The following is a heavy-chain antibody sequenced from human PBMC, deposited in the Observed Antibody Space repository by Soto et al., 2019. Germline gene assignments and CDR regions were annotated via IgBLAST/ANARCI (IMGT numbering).Heavy chain of an antibody. Sequence: TSETLSLTCTVSGASISVHSYYWTWIRQPPGKGLEWIGSSYYSGTTYFNPSLKRRATISVDTSKKQFSLRLTSVTAAATAIYYCKKRNTWNDNYFDPWGPGALVTVSS. J-gene: IGHJ5*02. CDR3: KKRNTWNDNYFDP. V-gene: IGHV4-39*01. CDR1: GASISVHSYY. CDR2: SYYSGTT. D-gene: IGHD1-20*01.